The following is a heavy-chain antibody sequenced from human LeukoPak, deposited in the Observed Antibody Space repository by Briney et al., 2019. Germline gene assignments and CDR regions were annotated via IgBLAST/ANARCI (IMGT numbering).Heavy chain of an antibody. CDR2: IHFGGNT. D-gene: IGHD1-14*01. V-gene: IGHV4-39*01. CDR1: ADSIDSGDDY. Sequence: PSETLSLTCSVSADSIDSGDDYWGSSRQPPGQGLEWIGNIHFGGNTYYNPSLKSRLTISLDTSTNHFSLNVRSATAADTAVYYCARHVPVIPTTKRYFYMDVWGKGTTVTVSS. CDR3: ARHVPVIPTTKRYFYMDV. J-gene: IGHJ6*03.